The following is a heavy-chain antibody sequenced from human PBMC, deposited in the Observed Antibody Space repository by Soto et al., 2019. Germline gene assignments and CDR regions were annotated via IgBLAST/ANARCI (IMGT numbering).Heavy chain of an antibody. Sequence: QLQLQESGPGLVKPSETLSLTCTVSGGSISSSSYYWGWIRQPPGKGLEWIGSIYYGGTTHYNPSLKSRVPISLDPSKNPFSLKLSSGTAADTAVYYCGRPYNSAYGWGQGTLVTVSS. CDR3: GRPYNSAYG. CDR1: GGSISSSSYY. J-gene: IGHJ4*02. CDR2: IYYGGTT. D-gene: IGHD3-22*01. V-gene: IGHV4-39*01.